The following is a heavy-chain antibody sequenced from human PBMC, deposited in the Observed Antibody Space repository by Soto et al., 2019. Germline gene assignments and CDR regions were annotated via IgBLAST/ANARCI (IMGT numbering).Heavy chain of an antibody. Sequence: QVQLVQSGAEVKKPWSSVQVSCKASGGTFSSYAINWVRQAPGQGLEGMGGIIPVVGRTNYARRFQGGVTITADESRRTAYMELSSLRSEDTDVYYCAREVEKSTSNHNWVDPWGQGTLVTV. CDR3: AREVEKSTSNHNWVDP. CDR2: IIPVVGRT. D-gene: IGHD1-1*01. CDR1: GGTFSSYA. J-gene: IGHJ5*02. V-gene: IGHV1-69*01.